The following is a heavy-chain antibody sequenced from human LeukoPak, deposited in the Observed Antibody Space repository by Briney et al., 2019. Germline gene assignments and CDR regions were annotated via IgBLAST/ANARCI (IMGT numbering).Heavy chain of an antibody. D-gene: IGHD2-2*01. Sequence: SETLSLTCTVSGGSISSYYWSWIRQPPGKGLEWIGYIYYSGSTNYNPSLKSRVTISVDTPKNQFSLKLSSVTAADTAVYYCARAMPVYYYYGLDVWGQGTTVTVSS. CDR3: ARAMPVYYYYGLDV. CDR1: GGSISSYY. V-gene: IGHV4-59*01. CDR2: IYYSGST. J-gene: IGHJ6*02.